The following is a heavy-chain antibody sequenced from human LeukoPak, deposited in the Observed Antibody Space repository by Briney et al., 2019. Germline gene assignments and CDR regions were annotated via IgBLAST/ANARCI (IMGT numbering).Heavy chain of an antibody. V-gene: IGHV4-59*01. CDR2: IYYSGST. CDR1: GGSISSYY. D-gene: IGHD5-12*01. CDR3: ARDGATIFDH. J-gene: IGHJ4*02. Sequence: SETLSLTCTVSGGSISSYYWSWIRQPPGKGLEWIGYIYYSGSTNYNPSLKSRVTISVDTSKNQFSLKLSSVTAADTAVYYCARDGATIFDHWGQGTLVTVSS.